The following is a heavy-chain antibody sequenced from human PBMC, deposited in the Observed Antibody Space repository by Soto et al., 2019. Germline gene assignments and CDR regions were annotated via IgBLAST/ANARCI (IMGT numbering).Heavy chain of an antibody. V-gene: IGHV3-33*01. CDR2: IWYDGSNK. Sequence: QVQLVESGGGVVQPGRSLRLSCAASGFTFSSYGMHWVRQAPGKGLEWVAVIWYDGSNKYYADSVKGRFTISRDNSKNTLYLQMNSLRAEDTAVYYCARDHTEYSGDDWEIDYWGQGTLVTVSS. CDR1: GFTFSSYG. J-gene: IGHJ4*02. D-gene: IGHD5-12*01. CDR3: ARDHTEYSGDDWEIDY.